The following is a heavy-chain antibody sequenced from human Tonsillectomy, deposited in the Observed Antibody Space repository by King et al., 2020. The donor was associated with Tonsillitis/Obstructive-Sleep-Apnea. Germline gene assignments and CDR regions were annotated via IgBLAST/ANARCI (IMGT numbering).Heavy chain of an antibody. D-gene: IGHD2-2*01. CDR2: ISSSGSTI. V-gene: IGHV3-48*03. Sequence: VQLVESGGGLVQPGGSLRLSCAASGFTFSSYEMNWVRQAPGKGLEWVSYISSSGSTIYYAESVKGRFTISRDNAKNSLYLQMNSLGAEDTAVYYCAREGCSSTSCYDYWGQGTLVTVSS. CDR3: AREGCSSTSCYDY. CDR1: GFTFSSYE. J-gene: IGHJ4*02.